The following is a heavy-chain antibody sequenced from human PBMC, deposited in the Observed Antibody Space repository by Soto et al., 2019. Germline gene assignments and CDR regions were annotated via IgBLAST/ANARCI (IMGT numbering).Heavy chain of an antibody. Sequence: YGHTLVNPTQTLTLTCRFSGFSLSTLGMGVGWIRQPPGKSLEWLALIYWNDEKRDSPCLNSRLTIAKETSKNLVVLTMTDVDAVDAATYSCVNSAHSSPFDYWGDGSVFTSSA. CDR1: GFSLSTLGMG. D-gene: IGHD5-18*01. CDR2: IYWNDEK. J-gene: IGHJ4*03. CDR3: VNSAHSSPFDY. V-gene: IGHV2-5*01.